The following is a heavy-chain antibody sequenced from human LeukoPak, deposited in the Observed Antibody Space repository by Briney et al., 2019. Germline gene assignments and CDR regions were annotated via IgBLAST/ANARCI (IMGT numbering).Heavy chain of an antibody. Sequence: GGSLRLSCAASGFTVSSNYMSWVRQAPGKGLEWVSVIYSGGSTYYADSVKGRFTISRDNAKNSLYLQMNSLRDEDTAVYYCARDYRYYDSSGYYSFDYWGQGTLVTVSS. CDR2: IYSGGST. CDR3: ARDYRYYDSSGYYSFDY. V-gene: IGHV3-53*01. J-gene: IGHJ4*02. CDR1: GFTVSSNY. D-gene: IGHD3-22*01.